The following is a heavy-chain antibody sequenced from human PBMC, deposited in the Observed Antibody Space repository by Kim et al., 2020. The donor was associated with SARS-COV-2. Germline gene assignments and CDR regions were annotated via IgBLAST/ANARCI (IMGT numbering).Heavy chain of an antibody. Sequence: AQKYQGRVTITADKSTSTAYMELSSLRSEDTAGYYCARDYHEAPISWFDPWGQGTLVTVSS. J-gene: IGHJ5*02. V-gene: IGHV1-69*04. CDR3: ARDYHEAPISWFDP. D-gene: IGHD2-2*01.